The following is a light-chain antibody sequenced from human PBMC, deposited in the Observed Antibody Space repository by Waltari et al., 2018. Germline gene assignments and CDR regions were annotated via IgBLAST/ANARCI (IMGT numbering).Light chain of an antibody. CDR3: SSYTSSSTLSYV. V-gene: IGLV2-14*01. CDR1: SSDVGAYNY. J-gene: IGLJ1*01. CDR2: DVS. Sequence: QSALTQPASVSGSPGQSITISCTGTSSDVGAYNYVSWYQQHPGNAPTLMIYDVSNRPSGVSNRFSGSKSGNTASLTISGLQAEDESDYYCSSYTSSSTLSYVFGTGTKVTVL.